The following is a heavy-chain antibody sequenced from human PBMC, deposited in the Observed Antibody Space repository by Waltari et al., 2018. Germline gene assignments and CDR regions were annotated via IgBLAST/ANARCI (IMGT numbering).Heavy chain of an antibody. CDR2: IYYSGST. Sequence: QVQLQESGPGLVKPSETLSLSCIVPGGSISGYYWTSYRQPPGKGLEWIGYIYYSGSTNYNPSLKSRVTISVDTSKNQFSLKLSSVTAADTAVYYCARGPYYYGSGTLDPWGQGTLVTVSS. CDR3: ARGPYYYGSGTLDP. CDR1: GGSISGYY. J-gene: IGHJ5*02. V-gene: IGHV4-59*01. D-gene: IGHD3-10*01.